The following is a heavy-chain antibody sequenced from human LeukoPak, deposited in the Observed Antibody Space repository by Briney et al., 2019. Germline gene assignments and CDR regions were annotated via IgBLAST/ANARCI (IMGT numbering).Heavy chain of an antibody. V-gene: IGHV1-46*01. D-gene: IGHD5-12*01. CDR3: ARVRRHLVATTTKGYFDY. CDR1: GYTFTSYY. J-gene: IGHJ4*02. Sequence: GASVKVSCKASGYTFTSYYMHWVRQAPGQGREWMGIINPSGGSTSYAQKFQGRVTMTRDTSTSTVYMELSSLRSEDTAVYYCARVRRHLVATTTKGYFDYWGQGTLVTVSS. CDR2: INPSGGST.